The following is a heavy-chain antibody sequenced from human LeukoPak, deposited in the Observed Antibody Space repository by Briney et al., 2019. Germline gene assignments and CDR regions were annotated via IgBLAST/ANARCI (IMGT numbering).Heavy chain of an antibody. CDR3: ARGGILRGTYYFDD. CDR1: GGSISRYY. D-gene: IGHD3-16*01. CDR2: IYYSGNT. J-gene: IGHJ4*02. Sequence: SETLSLTCTVSGGSISRYYWSWIRQPPGKGLEWIGNIYYSGNTNYNPSLRSRVTISIDRSKSQFSLKLSSVTAADAAVYYCARGGILRGTYYFDDWGQGTLVTVSS. V-gene: IGHV4-59*01.